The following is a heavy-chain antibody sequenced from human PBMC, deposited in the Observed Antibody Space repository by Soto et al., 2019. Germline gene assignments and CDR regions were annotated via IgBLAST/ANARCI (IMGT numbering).Heavy chain of an antibody. D-gene: IGHD3-10*01. CDR1: GGTFSSYA. V-gene: IGHV1-69*13. J-gene: IGHJ6*02. Sequence: ASVKVSCKASGGTFSSYAISWVRQAPGQGLEWMGGIIPIFGTANYAQKFQGRVTITADESTSTAYMELSSLRSEDTAVYYCARDMVRGASPRLAGLSVWGQGTTVTVSS. CDR2: IIPIFGTA. CDR3: ARDMVRGASPRLAGLSV.